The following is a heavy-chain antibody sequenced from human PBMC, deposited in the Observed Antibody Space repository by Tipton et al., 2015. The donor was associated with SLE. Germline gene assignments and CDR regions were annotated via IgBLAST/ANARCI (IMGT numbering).Heavy chain of an antibody. Sequence: TLSLTCTVSGGSISSGSYYWSWIRQPPGKGLEWIGYIYYSGSTNYNPSLKSRVTISVDTSKDQFSLKLSSVTAADTAVYYCARGWWFDPWGQGTLVTVSS. V-gene: IGHV4-61*01. CDR3: ARGWWFDP. J-gene: IGHJ5*02. CDR1: GGSISSGSYY. D-gene: IGHD6-19*01. CDR2: IYYSGST.